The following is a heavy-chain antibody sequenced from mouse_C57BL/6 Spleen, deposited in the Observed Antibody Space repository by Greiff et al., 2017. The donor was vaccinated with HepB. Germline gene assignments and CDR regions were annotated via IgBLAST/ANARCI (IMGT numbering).Heavy chain of an antibody. CDR2: IYPGGGYT. CDR1: GYTFTNYW. D-gene: IGHD2-4*01. CDR3: ARRDPDDSYYFDY. Sequence: VQLQQSGAELVRPGTSVEMSCKASGYTFTNYWIGWAKQRPGHGLEWIGDIYPGGGYTNYNEKFKGKATLTADKSSSTAYMQFSSLTSEDSAIYYWARRDPDDSYYFDYWGQGTTLTVSS. V-gene: IGHV1-63*01. J-gene: IGHJ2*01.